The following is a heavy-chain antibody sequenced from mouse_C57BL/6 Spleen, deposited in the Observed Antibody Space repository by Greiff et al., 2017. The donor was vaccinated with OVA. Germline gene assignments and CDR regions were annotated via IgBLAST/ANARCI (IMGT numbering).Heavy chain of an antibody. CDR3: ARSYYGSSYWYFDV. J-gene: IGHJ1*03. CDR1: GYTFTSYW. Sequence: VQLQQPGAELVMPGASVKLSCKASGYTFTSYWMHWVKQRPGQGLEWIGEIGPSDSYTNYNQKFKGKSTLTVDKSSSTAYMQLSSLTSEDSAVYYCARSYYGSSYWYFDVWGTGTTVTVSS. V-gene: IGHV1-69*01. CDR2: IGPSDSYT. D-gene: IGHD1-1*01.